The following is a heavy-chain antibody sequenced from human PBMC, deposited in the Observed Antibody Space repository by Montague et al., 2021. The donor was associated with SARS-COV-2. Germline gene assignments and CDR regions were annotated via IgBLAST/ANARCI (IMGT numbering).Heavy chain of an antibody. CDR1: GFTFSSYS. CDR3: ARDWDSSPGWIDH. D-gene: IGHD6-13*01. V-gene: IGHV3-21*01. Sequence: SLRLSCAASGFTFSSYSMNWVRQAPGKGLEWVSSISSSSSFIYYADSVKGRFTISRDNANNSLYLQMNSLRAEDTAVYYCARDWDSSPGWIDHWGQGTLVTVSS. CDR2: ISSSSSFI. J-gene: IGHJ5*02.